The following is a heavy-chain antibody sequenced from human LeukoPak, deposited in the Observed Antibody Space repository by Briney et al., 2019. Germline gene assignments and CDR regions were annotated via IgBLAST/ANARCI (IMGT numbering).Heavy chain of an antibody. CDR3: ARDGFGTGSN. J-gene: IGHJ4*02. CDR2: IKQDGSEK. V-gene: IGHV3-7*03. Sequence: GGSLRLSCAASGFTFSSYAMSWVRQAPGKGLEWVANIKQDGSEKNYVDSVKGRFIISRDNAKNSLYLQMNTLRADDTAVYYCARDGFGTGSNWGQGTLVTVSS. D-gene: IGHD3-16*01. CDR1: GFTFSSYA.